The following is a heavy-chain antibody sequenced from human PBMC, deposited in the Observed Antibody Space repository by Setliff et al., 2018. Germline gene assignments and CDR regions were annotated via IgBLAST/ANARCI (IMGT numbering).Heavy chain of an antibody. J-gene: IGHJ6*03. CDR2: INHSGNT. D-gene: IGHD6-19*01. Sequence: SETLSLTCAVSGDSISSGNWWSWVRQPPEKGLEWIGEINHSGNTNYNPSLKSRVTISVDKSTNQFSRKLNSVTAADTAVYYCVRTDYSDGRYSMDVWGKGTTVTVSS. CDR1: GDSISSGNW. CDR3: VRTDYSDGRYSMDV. V-gene: IGHV4-4*02.